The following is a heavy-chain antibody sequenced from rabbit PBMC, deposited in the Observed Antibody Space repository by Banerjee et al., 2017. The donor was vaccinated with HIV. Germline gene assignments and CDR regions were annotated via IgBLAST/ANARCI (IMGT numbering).Heavy chain of an antibody. V-gene: IGHV1S43*01. CDR1: GFSFNNNYV. D-gene: IGHD4-1*01. CDR2: IYTSSGST. CDR3: ARDLAGVIGWNFNL. J-gene: IGHJ4*01. Sequence: QEQLEESGGDLVKPEGSLTLTCTASGFSFNNNYVMCWVRQAPGKGLEWIACIYTSSGSTWYASWVNGRFTISSDNAQNTMDLQMNSLTAADTATYFCARDLAGVIGWNFNLWGPGTLVTVS.